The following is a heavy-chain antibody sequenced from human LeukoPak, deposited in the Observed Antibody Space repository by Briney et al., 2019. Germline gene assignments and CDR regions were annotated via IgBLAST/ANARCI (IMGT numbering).Heavy chain of an antibody. V-gene: IGHV1-18*01. CDR2: ISAYNGNT. Sequence: ASVKVSCKASGYTFTSYGNSWVRQAPGQGLEWMGWISAYNGNTNYAQKLQGRVTMTTDTSTSTAYMELRSLRSDDTAVYYCARASGSSWYEYYYYMDVWGKGTTVTVSS. CDR1: GYTFTSYG. CDR3: ARASGSSWYEYYYYMDV. J-gene: IGHJ6*03. D-gene: IGHD6-13*01.